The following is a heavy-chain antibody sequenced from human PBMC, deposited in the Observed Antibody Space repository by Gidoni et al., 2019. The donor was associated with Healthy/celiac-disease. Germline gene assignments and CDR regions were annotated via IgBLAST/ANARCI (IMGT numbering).Heavy chain of an antibody. Sequence: QVPLVQSGAEVKKPGSSVTGSCKRSGCTFTGYYMHWLRQGPGQGRGWMRWNNPSSGGTTYAQKFQARVTMTRDKSISTAYMEVSTLRSDDTSVYYCATQAILVQFFDYWGQGTLVTVSS. CDR3: ATQAILVQFFDY. D-gene: IGHD6-13*01. V-gene: IGHV1-2*02. J-gene: IGHJ4*02. CDR1: GCTFTGYY. CDR2: NNPSSGGT.